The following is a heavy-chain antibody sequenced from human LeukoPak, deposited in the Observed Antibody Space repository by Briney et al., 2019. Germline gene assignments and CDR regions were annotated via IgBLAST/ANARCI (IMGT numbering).Heavy chain of an antibody. CDR3: ANMDSSDWYRSDDAFDI. CDR2: ISGSGGST. CDR1: GFTFSSYA. Sequence: QAGGSLRLSCAASGFTFSSYAMSWVRQAPGKGLEWVSSISGSGGSTYYADSVKGRFTISRDNPKNTLYLQMNSLRAEDTAVYYCANMDSSDWYRSDDAFDIWGQGTMVTVSS. D-gene: IGHD6-19*01. V-gene: IGHV3-23*01. J-gene: IGHJ3*02.